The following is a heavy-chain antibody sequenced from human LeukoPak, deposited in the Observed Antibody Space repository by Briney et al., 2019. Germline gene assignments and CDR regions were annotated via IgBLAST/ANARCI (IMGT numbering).Heavy chain of an antibody. CDR3: TRHKAVAGSYYYMDV. CDR1: GFTFSGSA. V-gene: IGHV3-73*01. CDR2: IRSKANSYAT. J-gene: IGHJ6*03. D-gene: IGHD6-19*01. Sequence: PGGSLRLSCAASGFTFSGSAMHWVRQASGKGLEWVGRIRSKANSYATAYAASVKGRFTISRDDSKNTAYLQMNSLKTEDTAVYYCTRHKAVAGSYYYMDVWGKGTTVTVSS.